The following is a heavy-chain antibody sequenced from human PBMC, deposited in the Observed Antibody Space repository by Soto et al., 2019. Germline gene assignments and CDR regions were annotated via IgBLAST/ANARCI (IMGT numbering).Heavy chain of an antibody. CDR2: IYYSGST. D-gene: IGHD3-9*01. V-gene: IGHV4-59*01. J-gene: IGHJ3*02. Sequence: SETLSLTCTVSGGSISSYYWSWIRQPPGKGLEWIGYIYYSGSTNYNPSLKSRVTISVDTSKNQFSLKLSSVTAADTAVYYCARLRYFDWLLKEYAFDIWGQGTMVTVSS. CDR1: GGSISSYY. CDR3: ARLRYFDWLLKEYAFDI.